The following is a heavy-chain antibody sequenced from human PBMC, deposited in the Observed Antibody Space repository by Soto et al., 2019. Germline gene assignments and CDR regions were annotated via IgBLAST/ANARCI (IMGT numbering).Heavy chain of an antibody. Sequence: PGWSLRLSCAASGFILSSYAMHWVRQAPGKGLEWVAVISDDGSNKYYADYVKSRFTISRDNSKNTLYMQMNSLRAEDTAVYFCARDYQLLTPAPICYYYGMDVWGQGTTVTVSS. CDR3: ARDYQLLTPAPICYYYGMDV. V-gene: IGHV3-30-3*01. CDR2: ISDDGSNK. CDR1: GFILSSYA. J-gene: IGHJ6*02. D-gene: IGHD2-2*01.